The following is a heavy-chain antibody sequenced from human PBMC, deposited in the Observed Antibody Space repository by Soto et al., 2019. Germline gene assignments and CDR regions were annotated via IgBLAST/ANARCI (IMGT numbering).Heavy chain of an antibody. CDR2: ISHSGST. V-gene: IGHV4-34*01. Sequence: QVQLQQWGAGLLKPSETLSLTCAVYGGSFSGYYWSWIRQPPGKGLEWIGEISHSGSTNYNPSLKSRVTISVDTSKNQFSLKLSSVTAADTAVYYCAREGITMVRGVIPSWFDPWGQGTLVTVSS. CDR3: AREGITMVRGVIPSWFDP. D-gene: IGHD3-10*01. J-gene: IGHJ5*02. CDR1: GGSFSGYY.